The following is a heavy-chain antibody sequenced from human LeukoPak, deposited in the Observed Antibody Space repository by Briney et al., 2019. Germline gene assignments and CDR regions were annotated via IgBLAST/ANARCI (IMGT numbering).Heavy chain of an antibody. V-gene: IGHV3-30*18. CDR3: AKGGDPGIAAAAYYFDY. Sequence: GGSLRLSCAASGFTFSENNVHWVRQAPGKGLEWVALLSNDGNNYAYADSVKGRFTLSGDNSKNTLYLQMNSPRAEDTAVYYCAKGGDPGIAAAAYYFDYWGQGTLVTVSS. CDR2: LSNDGNNY. J-gene: IGHJ4*02. CDR1: GFTFSENN. D-gene: IGHD6-13*01.